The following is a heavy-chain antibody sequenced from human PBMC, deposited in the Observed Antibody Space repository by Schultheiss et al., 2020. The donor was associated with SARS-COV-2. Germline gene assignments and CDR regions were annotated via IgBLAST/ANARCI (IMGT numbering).Heavy chain of an antibody. D-gene: IGHD1-26*01. CDR2: IYYSGNT. CDR3: LGGRYYSGYYYAMDV. Sequence: SETLSLTCTVSGGSITSSYWSWIRHPPGKRLEWIGYIYYSGNTNYNPSLKSRVTMSVDTSKNQFSLKLSSVTAADTAVYYCLGGRYYSGYYYAMDVWGQGTTVTGSS. J-gene: IGHJ6*02. CDR1: GGSITSSY. V-gene: IGHV4-59*01.